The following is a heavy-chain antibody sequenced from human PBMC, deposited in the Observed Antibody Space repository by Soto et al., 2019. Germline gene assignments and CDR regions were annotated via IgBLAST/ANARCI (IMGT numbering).Heavy chain of an antibody. CDR2: ISAYNGNT. V-gene: IGHV1-18*01. D-gene: IGHD2-15*01. J-gene: IGHJ4*02. Sequence: QVQLVQSGAEVKKPGASVKVSCKASGYTFTSYGISWVRQAPGQGLEWMGWISAYNGNTNYAQKLQGRVTMTTDTSTSTAYLELRSLRSADTAVYSSATALAVGLLDYWGQATLVTVSS. CDR3: ATALAVGLLDY. CDR1: GYTFTSYG.